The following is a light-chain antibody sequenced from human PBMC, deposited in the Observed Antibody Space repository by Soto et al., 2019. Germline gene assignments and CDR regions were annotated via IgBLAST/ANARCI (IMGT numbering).Light chain of an antibody. J-gene: IGLJ1*01. CDR1: SSDVGGYNC. V-gene: IGLV2-14*01. CDR2: DVN. CDR3: SSYTSSSTYV. Sequence: QSALTQPASVSGSPGQSIAISCTGTSSDVGGYNCVSWYQQHPGKAPKLMIYDVNNRPSGVSNRFSGSKPGNTASLTISGLQAEDEADYYCSSYTSSSTYVFGTGTKVTVL.